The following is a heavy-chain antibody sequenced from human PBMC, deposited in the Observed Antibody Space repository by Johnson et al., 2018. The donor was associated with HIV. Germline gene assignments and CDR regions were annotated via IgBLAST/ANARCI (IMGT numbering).Heavy chain of an antibody. CDR1: GFTFSSYW. Sequence: VQLVESGGGLIQPGGSLRLSCAASGFTFSSYWMHWVRQAPGKGLVWVSRINSDGSSTSYADSVKGRFTISRDNAKNTLYLQMDSLGAEDSAVYYCAVVQWLPDDVFNIWGQGTMVTVSS. CDR3: AVVQWLPDDVFNI. CDR2: INSDGSST. V-gene: IGHV3-74*02. J-gene: IGHJ3*02. D-gene: IGHD3-22*01.